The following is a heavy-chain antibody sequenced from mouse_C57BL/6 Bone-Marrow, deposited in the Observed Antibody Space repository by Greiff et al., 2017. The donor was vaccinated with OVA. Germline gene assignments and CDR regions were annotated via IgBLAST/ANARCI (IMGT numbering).Heavy chain of an antibody. CDR2: IRSKSSNYAT. D-gene: IGHD1-1*01. V-gene: IGHV10-3*01. Sequence: EVQRVESGGGLVQPTGSLKLSCAASGFTFNTYAMHWVRQAPGKGLEWVARIRSKSSNYATYYADSVKDRFTISRDDSQSMLYLQMNNLKTEDTAMYYCVRGGSSYWYFDVWGTGTTVTVSS. J-gene: IGHJ1*03. CDR3: VRGGSSYWYFDV. CDR1: GFTFNTYA.